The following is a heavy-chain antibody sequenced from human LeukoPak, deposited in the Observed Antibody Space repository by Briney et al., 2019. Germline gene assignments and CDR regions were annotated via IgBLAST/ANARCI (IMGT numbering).Heavy chain of an antibody. CDR2: IKQDGSEK. J-gene: IGHJ6*03. CDR1: GFIFANYW. Sequence: GGSLRLSCAASGFIFANYWMTWVRQTPGKGLEWVANIKQDGSEKYYVDSVKGRFTISRDNAKNSLYLQMNSLRAEDTAVYYCARERRTGYSYGYGYYYMDVWGKGTTVTISS. CDR3: ARERRTGYSYGYGYYYMDV. V-gene: IGHV3-7*01. D-gene: IGHD5-18*01.